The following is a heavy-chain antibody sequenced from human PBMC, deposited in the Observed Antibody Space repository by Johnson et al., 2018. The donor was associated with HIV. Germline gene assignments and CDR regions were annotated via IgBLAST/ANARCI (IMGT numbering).Heavy chain of an antibody. CDR1: GFTFSNAW. CDR3: ARDWVIGDAFDI. V-gene: IGHV3-11*04. CDR2: ISSSGNPI. Sequence: QVQLVESGGGLVKPGGSLRLSCAASGFTFSNAWMSWIRQAPGKGLEWVSYISSSGNPIYYADSVKGRFTISRDNAKNSLYLQMNSLRAEDTAVYYCARDWVIGDAFDIWGQGTKVTVSS. D-gene: IGHD2-21*01. J-gene: IGHJ3*02.